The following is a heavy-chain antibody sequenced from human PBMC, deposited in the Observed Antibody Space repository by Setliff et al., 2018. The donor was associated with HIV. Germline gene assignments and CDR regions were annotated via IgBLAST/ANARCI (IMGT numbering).Heavy chain of an antibody. Sequence: PSETLSLTCAVYGGSFSNYYWSWIRQTPGEGPEWIGEINHSEITKYNPSLESRVTISLGTSKNQFSLKLTSVTAADTSVYYCARKGVDLYFGVDAFDMWGQGTMVTVSS. CDR2: INHSEIT. CDR3: ARKGVDLYFGVDAFDM. J-gene: IGHJ3*02. CDR1: GGSFSNYY. D-gene: IGHD3-10*01. V-gene: IGHV4-34*01.